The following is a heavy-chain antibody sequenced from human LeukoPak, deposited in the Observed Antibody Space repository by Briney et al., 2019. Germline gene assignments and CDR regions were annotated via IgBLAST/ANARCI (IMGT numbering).Heavy chain of an antibody. CDR3: ARWSGYSYGGNDY. D-gene: IGHD5-18*01. CDR2: ISSSSSYI. Sequence: GGSLRLSCAASGFTFSSYSMNWVRQAPGKGLEWVSSISSSSSYIYYADSVKGRFTISRDNAKNSLYLQMNSLRAEDTAVYYCARWSGYSYGGNDYWGQGTLVTVSS. J-gene: IGHJ4*02. CDR1: GFTFSSYS. V-gene: IGHV3-21*01.